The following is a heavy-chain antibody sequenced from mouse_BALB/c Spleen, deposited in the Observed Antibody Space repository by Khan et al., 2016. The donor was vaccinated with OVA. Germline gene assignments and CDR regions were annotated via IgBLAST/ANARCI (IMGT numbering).Heavy chain of an antibody. Sequence: QIQLVQSGPGLVAPSQSLSITCTVSGFSLTGYGVNWVRQPPGKGLEWLGMIWGDGSTDYNSALKSRLSISKDNSKSQVFLKMNSLHTDDTARYYCAREIYYDYAYYYAMDYGGQGTSVTVSS. D-gene: IGHD2-4*01. CDR3: AREIYYDYAYYYAMDY. CDR1: GFSLTGYG. CDR2: IWGDGST. J-gene: IGHJ4*01. V-gene: IGHV2-6-7*01.